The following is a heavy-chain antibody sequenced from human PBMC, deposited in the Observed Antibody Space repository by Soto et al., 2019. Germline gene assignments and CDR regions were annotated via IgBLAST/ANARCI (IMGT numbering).Heavy chain of an antibody. J-gene: IGHJ4*02. D-gene: IGHD2-21*02. CDR3: ARGPRRIYCGGDCYSRTYFDY. CDR2: INHSGST. V-gene: IGHV4-34*01. CDR1: GGSFSGYY. Sequence: SETLSLTCAVYGGSFSGYYWSWIRQPPGKGLEWIGEINHSGSTNYNPSLKSRVTISVDTSKNQFSLKLSSVTAADTAVYYCARGPRRIYCGGDCYSRTYFDYWGQGTLVTVSS.